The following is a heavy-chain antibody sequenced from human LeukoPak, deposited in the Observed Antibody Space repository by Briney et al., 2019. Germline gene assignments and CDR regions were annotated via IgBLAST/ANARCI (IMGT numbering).Heavy chain of an antibody. J-gene: IGHJ4*02. CDR3: ARAPGMYYYDSSGYYLD. D-gene: IGHD3-22*01. V-gene: IGHV4-59*01. CDR1: GGSISSYY. CDR2: IYYSGST. Sequence: KPPETLSLTCTVSGGSISSYYWSWIRQPPGKGLEWIGYIYYSGSTNYNPSLKSRVTISVDTSKNQFSLKLSSVTAADTAVYYRARAPGMYYYDSSGYYLDWGQGTLVTVSS.